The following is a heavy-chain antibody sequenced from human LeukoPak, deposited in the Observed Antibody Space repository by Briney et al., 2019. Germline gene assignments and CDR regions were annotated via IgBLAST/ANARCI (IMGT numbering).Heavy chain of an antibody. V-gene: IGHV4-30-4*08. Sequence: SETLSLTCTVSGGPISSGDYYWSWIRQPPGKGLEWIGYIYYSGSTYYNPSLKSRVTISVDTSKNQFSLKLSSVTAADTAVYYCARLASDLDAFDIWGQGTMVTVSS. J-gene: IGHJ3*02. CDR1: GGPISSGDYY. CDR2: IYYSGST. CDR3: ARLASDLDAFDI.